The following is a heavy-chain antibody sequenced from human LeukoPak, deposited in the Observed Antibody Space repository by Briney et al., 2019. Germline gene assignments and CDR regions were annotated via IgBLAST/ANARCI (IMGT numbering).Heavy chain of an antibody. D-gene: IGHD3-22*01. V-gene: IGHV3-11*01. CDR1: RFTFSDYY. J-gene: IGHJ4*02. Sequence: KSGGSLRLSCAASRFTFSDYYMSWIRQAPGKGLEWVAYISSSGTTIYYADSVKGRFTISRDNAKNSLYLQMNSLRAEDTAVYYCARETYYYDTTYYYIKYFDYWGQGTLVTVSS. CDR2: ISSSGTTI. CDR3: ARETYYYDTTYYYIKYFDY.